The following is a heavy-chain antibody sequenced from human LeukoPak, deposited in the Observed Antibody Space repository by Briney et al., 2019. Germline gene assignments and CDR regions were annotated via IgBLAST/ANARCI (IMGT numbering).Heavy chain of an antibody. V-gene: IGHV4-59*11. CDR1: GGSISSHY. CDR2: IYYSGST. J-gene: IGHJ4*02. D-gene: IGHD2-15*01. CDR3: ARDSRSGLFDY. Sequence: KPSETLSPTCTVSGGSISSHYWSWIRQPPGKGLEWIGYIYYSGSTNYNPSLKSRVTISVDTSNNQFSLKLTSVTAADTAVYYCARDSRSGLFDYWGQGTLVTVSS.